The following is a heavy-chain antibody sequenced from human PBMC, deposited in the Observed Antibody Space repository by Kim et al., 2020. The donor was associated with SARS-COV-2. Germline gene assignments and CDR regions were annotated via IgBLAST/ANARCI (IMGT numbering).Heavy chain of an antibody. D-gene: IGHD3-10*01. V-gene: IGHV4-34*01. J-gene: IGHJ4*02. Sequence: TNHNPALKSRVTISVDTAKNQFSLKLSSVTAADTAVYYCARASMVRTRDYWGQGTLVTVSS. CDR2: T. CDR3: ARASMVRTRDY.